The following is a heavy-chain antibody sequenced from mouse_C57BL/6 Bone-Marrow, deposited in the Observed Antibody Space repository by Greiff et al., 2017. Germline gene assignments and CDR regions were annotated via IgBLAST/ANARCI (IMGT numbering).Heavy chain of an antibody. V-gene: IGHV3-8*01. CDR3: AGVLLTAQAPYYFDY. D-gene: IGHD3-2*02. Sequence: EVHLVESGPGLAKPSQTLSLTCSVTGYSITSDYWNWIRKFPGNKLEYMGYISYSGSTYYNPSLKSRISITRDTSKNQYYLQLNSVTTEDTATYYCAGVLLTAQAPYYFDYWGQGTTLTVSS. CDR1: GYSITSDY. CDR2: ISYSGST. J-gene: IGHJ2*01.